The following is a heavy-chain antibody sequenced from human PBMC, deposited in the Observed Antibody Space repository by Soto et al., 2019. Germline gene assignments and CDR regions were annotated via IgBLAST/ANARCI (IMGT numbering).Heavy chain of an antibody. CDR1: GFTFSNYA. Sequence: EVQLLESGGGLVQPGGSLRPSCAASGFTFSNYAMSWVRQAPGKGLEWVSVLSGSGDTTYYADSVQGRFTISRDNSKNTLYLQMNSLRAEDTAVYYCAKIGGLERPFLPFDIWGQGTMVTVSS. D-gene: IGHD1-1*01. J-gene: IGHJ3*02. CDR2: LSGSGDTT. CDR3: AKIGGLERPFLPFDI. V-gene: IGHV3-23*01.